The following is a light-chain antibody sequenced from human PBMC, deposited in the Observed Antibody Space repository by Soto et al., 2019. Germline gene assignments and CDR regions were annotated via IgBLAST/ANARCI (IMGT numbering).Light chain of an antibody. CDR2: DTS. CDR1: QRVASSH. V-gene: IGKV3-11*01. J-gene: IGKJ1*01. Sequence: EIVLTQSPGTLSLSPGERAPLSCRASQRVASSHIAWYRQKPGQAPWLLIYDTSIRATGIPARFSGGGSGTDFTLTISSLEAEDFAVYYCQQRSDWPPTFGQGTKVDI. CDR3: QQRSDWPPT.